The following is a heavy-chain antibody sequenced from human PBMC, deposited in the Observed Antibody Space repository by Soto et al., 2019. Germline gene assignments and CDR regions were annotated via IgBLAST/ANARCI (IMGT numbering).Heavy chain of an antibody. Sequence: SETLSLTCTVSGDSISDYYWSWIRQPPGEGLEWIGYIYHSGSTYYNPSLKSRVTISLDASKIQFSLKLNSVTAADTAVYYCARASRNYFAYWGQGTLVTVSS. CDR3: ARASRNYFAY. CDR2: IYHSGST. V-gene: IGHV4-59*01. J-gene: IGHJ4*02. CDR1: GDSISDYY.